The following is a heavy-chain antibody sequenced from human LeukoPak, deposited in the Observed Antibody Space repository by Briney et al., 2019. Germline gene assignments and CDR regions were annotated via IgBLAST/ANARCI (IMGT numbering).Heavy chain of an antibody. CDR3: ARSPPKLLWFGESKKFDY. CDR2: ISGSGGST. J-gene: IGHJ4*02. Sequence: PGGSLRLSCAASGFTFSSYAMSWVRQAPGKGLEWVSVISGSGGSTYYADSVKGRFTISRDNSRNTLYLQMNSLRAEDTAVYYCARSPPKLLWFGESKKFDYWGQGTLVNVLS. CDR1: GFTFSSYA. D-gene: IGHD3-10*01. V-gene: IGHV3-23*01.